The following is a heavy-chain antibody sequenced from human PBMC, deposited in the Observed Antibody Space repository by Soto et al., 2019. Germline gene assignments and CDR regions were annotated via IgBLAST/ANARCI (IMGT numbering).Heavy chain of an antibody. CDR2: LVPTGGST. CDR3: ARAPRRATIDDY. V-gene: IGHV1-46*01. CDR1: GYNFTTYY. J-gene: IGHJ4*02. Sequence: QVQLVQSGAEVKKPGASVKVSCKTSGYNFTTYYIHWVRQAPGQGLEWMGMLVPTGGSTTYTQRFQGRVTMTRYTSTSTVFMELSSLKSEDTAVYYCARAPRRATIDDYWGQGTLVTVSS.